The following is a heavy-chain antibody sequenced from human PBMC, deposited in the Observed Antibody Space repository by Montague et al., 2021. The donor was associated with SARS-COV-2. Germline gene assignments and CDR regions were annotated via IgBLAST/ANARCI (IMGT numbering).Heavy chain of an antibody. CDR2: VIHSGST. J-gene: IGHJ4*02. Sequence: SETLSLTCAVYGASFSGYYWTWIRQPPGKGLEWIGEVIHSGSTKYNPSLKSRVTISVDTSKNQFSLKLSSVTAADTAVYYCARGTKRVFTYDCGSSSYACDYWGQGTLVTVSS. D-gene: IGHD3-22*01. V-gene: IGHV4-34*01. CDR3: ARGTKRVFTYDCGSSSYACDY. CDR1: GASFSGYY.